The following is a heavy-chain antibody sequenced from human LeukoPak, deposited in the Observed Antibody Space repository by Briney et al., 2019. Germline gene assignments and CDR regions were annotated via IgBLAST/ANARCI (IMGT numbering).Heavy chain of an antibody. V-gene: IGHV4-61*02. CDR2: IYTSGST. J-gene: IGHJ1*01. Sequence: SETLSLTCTVSGNSISSGDNYWSWIRQPAGKGLEWIGRIYTSGSTNYNPSLKSRVTISVYTSKNQFSLKLSSVTAADTAVYYCARLKYYYDSSGYRAEYFQHWGQGTLVTVSS. CDR3: ARLKYYYDSSGYRAEYFQH. D-gene: IGHD3-22*01. CDR1: GNSISSGDNY.